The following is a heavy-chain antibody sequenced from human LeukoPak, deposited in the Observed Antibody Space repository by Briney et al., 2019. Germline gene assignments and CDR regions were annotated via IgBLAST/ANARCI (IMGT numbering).Heavy chain of an antibody. Sequence: SGGSLRLSCAASGFTFNDYAMHWVRQAPGKGLEWVSGISWNSGFIGYADSVKGRFTISRDNAKNSLYLQMHSLRSEDTALYYCAKDRTDTSGSESGFDSWGQGTLVTVSS. D-gene: IGHD3-3*01. CDR3: AKDRTDTSGSESGFDS. CDR2: ISWNSGFI. V-gene: IGHV3-9*01. J-gene: IGHJ4*02. CDR1: GFTFNDYA.